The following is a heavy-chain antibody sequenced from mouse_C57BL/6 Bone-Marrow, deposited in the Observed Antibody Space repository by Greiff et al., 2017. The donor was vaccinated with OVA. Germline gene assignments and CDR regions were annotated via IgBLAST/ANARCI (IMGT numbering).Heavy chain of an antibody. J-gene: IGHJ1*03. Sequence: EVKLVESGPGMVQPSQSLSLTCTVTGYSITSGYDWHWIRHFPGNKLEWMGYISYSGSTTYTPSLQSRISITHDTSKNHFFLKLNSVTTEDTATYYCARGSSYGYFDVWGTGTTVTVSS. D-gene: IGHD1-1*01. CDR1: GYSITSGYD. V-gene: IGHV3-1*01. CDR3: ARGSSYGYFDV. CDR2: ISYSGST.